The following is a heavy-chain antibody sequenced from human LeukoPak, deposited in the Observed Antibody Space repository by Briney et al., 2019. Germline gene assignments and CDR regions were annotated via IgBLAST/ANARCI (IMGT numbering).Heavy chain of an antibody. D-gene: IGHD6-13*01. CDR2: ISSSSSYI. CDR3: ARAGNIAAAGTGVDY. J-gene: IGHJ4*02. Sequence: GGSLRLSCAASGFTVSSYSMNWVRQAPGKGLEWVSSISSSSSYIYYADSVKGRFTISRDNAKNSLYLQMNSLRAEDTAVYYCARAGNIAAAGTGVDYWGQGTLVTVSS. CDR1: GFTVSSYS. V-gene: IGHV3-21*01.